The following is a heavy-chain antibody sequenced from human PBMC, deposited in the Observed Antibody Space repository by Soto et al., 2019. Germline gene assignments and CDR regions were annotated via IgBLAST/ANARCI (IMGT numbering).Heavy chain of an antibody. CDR3: ARGGVVGVAGSAAFDM. CDR2: INPATGAA. CDR1: GYPVTAYY. J-gene: IGHJ3*02. D-gene: IGHD3-3*01. Sequence: QLHLVQSGAVVKKPGASVTVSCSASGYPVTAYYMHWVRQAPGRGLEWMGGINPATGAAKYTQTCQGGVTMTRDTARSTVFLELSGLASGDAAVFYCARGGVVGVAGSAAFDMWGQGTLVTVSS. V-gene: IGHV1-2*02.